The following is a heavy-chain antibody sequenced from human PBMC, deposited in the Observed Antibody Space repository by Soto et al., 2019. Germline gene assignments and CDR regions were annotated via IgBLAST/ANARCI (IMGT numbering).Heavy chain of an antibody. CDR1: GYTFTTYY. D-gene: IGHD5-12*01. CDR2: INPSGGST. V-gene: IGHV1-46*01. CDR3: ARGPRGYSGYEDY. Sequence: ASVKVSCKASGYTFTTYYIHWVRQAPGQGLEWMGIINPSGGSTTYAQKFQGRVTMTTDTSTSTAYMELRSLRSDDTAVYYCARGPRGYSGYEDYWGQGTLVTVSS. J-gene: IGHJ4*02.